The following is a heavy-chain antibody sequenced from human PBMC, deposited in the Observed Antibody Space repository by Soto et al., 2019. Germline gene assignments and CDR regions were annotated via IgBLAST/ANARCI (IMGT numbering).Heavy chain of an antibody. Sequence: GGSLRLSCTVSGFAFNNYGINWVRQAPGKGLGWVSSISKSDYTYYSDSVTGRFTISRDNAKNSVSLQMNTLRVEDTAVYYCAREDSIIIPAVSDFWGQGTLVTVSS. V-gene: IGHV3-21*01. J-gene: IGHJ4*02. CDR1: GFAFNNYG. D-gene: IGHD2-2*01. CDR2: ISKSDYT. CDR3: AREDSIIIPAVSDF.